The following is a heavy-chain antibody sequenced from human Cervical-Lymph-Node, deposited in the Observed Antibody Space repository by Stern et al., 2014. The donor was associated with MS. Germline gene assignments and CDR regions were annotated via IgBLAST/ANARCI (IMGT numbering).Heavy chain of an antibody. CDR3: ARVNEGFWYLDL. Sequence: EVPLVESGGGLVKPGGSLRLSCAASGFTFSSYSMNWVRQAPGKGLEWVSSISSSGSFIYYADSVKGRFTISRDNAKNSLYLQMNSLRAEDTALYYCARVNEGFWYLDLWGRGTLVTASS. J-gene: IGHJ2*01. V-gene: IGHV3-21*01. CDR2: ISSSGSFI. CDR1: GFTFSSYS.